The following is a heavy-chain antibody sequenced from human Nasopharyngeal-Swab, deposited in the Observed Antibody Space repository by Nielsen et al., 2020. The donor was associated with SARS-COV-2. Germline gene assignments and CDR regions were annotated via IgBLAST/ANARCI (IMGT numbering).Heavy chain of an antibody. CDR3: ARDVVVVAAFYYYYYGMDV. CDR2: IWYDGSNK. J-gene: IGHJ6*02. CDR1: GFTFSSYG. D-gene: IGHD2-15*01. V-gene: IGHV3-33*01. Sequence: GESLKISCAASGFTFSSYGMHWVRQAPGKGLEWVAVIWYDGSNKYYADSVKGRFTISRDNSKNMLYLQMNSLRAEDTAVYYCARDVVVVAAFYYYYYGMDVWGQGTTVTVSS.